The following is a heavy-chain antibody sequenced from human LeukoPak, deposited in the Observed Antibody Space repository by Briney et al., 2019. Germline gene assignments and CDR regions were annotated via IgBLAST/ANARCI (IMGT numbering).Heavy chain of an antibody. CDR2: ISPYTTKT. Sequence: ASVKVSCKASGYTFISYGITWVREAPGRGLEWMGWISPYTTKTNYAQSLQGRVTMTTDTSTSPAYMELRSLRSDDTAAYYYARGGGVGPTAPPDYYSYQMDVWGKGTTVTLSS. D-gene: IGHD1-26*01. CDR1: GYTFISYG. J-gene: IGHJ6*03. CDR3: ARGGGVGPTAPPDYYSYQMDV. V-gene: IGHV1-18*01.